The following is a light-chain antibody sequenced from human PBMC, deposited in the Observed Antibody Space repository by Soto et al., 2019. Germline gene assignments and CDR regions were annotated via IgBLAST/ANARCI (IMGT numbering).Light chain of an antibody. Sequence: VMTQSPLSLAVTPGEAASISCRSSQGLQHRNGFNYLDWYLQKPGQSPQLLIYLASNRASGVPDRFSRSGSGTDFTLKISRVEAEDVGVYYCMQGLQTPTFGQGTKVEIK. J-gene: IGKJ1*01. V-gene: IGKV2-28*01. CDR3: MQGLQTPT. CDR1: QGLQHRNGFNY. CDR2: LAS.